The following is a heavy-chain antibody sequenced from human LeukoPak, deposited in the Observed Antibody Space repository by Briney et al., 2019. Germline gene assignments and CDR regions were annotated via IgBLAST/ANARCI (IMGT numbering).Heavy chain of an antibody. CDR3: ARVKTGTRWQYYYYYYMDV. J-gene: IGHJ6*03. CDR1: GGSISSYY. V-gene: IGHV4-4*07. D-gene: IGHD1-7*01. Sequence: SETLSLTCTVSGGSISSYYWSWIRQPAGKGLEWIGRIYTSGSTNYNPSLKSRVTMSVDTSKNQFSLKLSSVTAADTAVYYCARVKTGTRWQYYYYYYMDVWGKGTTVTVSS. CDR2: IYTSGST.